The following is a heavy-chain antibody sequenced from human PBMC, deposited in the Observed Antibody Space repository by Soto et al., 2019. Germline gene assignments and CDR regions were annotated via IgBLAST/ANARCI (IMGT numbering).Heavy chain of an antibody. CDR1: GGSINNYY. D-gene: IGHD6-13*01. V-gene: IGHV4-59*12. CDR3: ARSDSSSWAAPFGS. CDR2: VHYTGST. Sequence: SETLSLTCTVSGGSINNYYWSWIRQPPGKGLEWIGYVHYTGSTNYNPSLQSRVTILVDTSKNQFFLRLNSVTASDTAVYYCARSDSSSWAAPFGSWGQGTLVTVSS. J-gene: IGHJ4*02.